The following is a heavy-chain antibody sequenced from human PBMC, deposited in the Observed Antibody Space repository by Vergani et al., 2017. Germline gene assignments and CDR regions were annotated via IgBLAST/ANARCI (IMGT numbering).Heavy chain of an antibody. V-gene: IGHV5-51*01. CDR2: MYPGDSDT. D-gene: IGHD3-22*01. Sequence: EVQLVQSGAEVKKTGESLKISCKGSGYSFTNYWIGWVRQMPGKGLECMGIMYPGDSDTRYSPSFQGQVTISVDKSISTAYLQWSSLKASDTAMYYCARLYGRDSSGSKYFDYWGQGTLVTVSS. J-gene: IGHJ4*02. CDR3: ARLYGRDSSGSKYFDY. CDR1: GYSFTNYW.